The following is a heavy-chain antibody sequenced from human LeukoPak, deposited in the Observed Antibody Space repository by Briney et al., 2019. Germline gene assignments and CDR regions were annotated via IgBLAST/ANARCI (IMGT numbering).Heavy chain of an antibody. V-gene: IGHV1-69*13. CDR2: IIPIFGTA. Sequence: WASVKVSCKASGGTFSSYAISWVRQAPGQGLEWMGGIIPIFGTANYAQKFQGRVTITADESTSTAYMELSSLRSDGTAVYYCARGGIQLWFLVDYWGQGTLVTVSS. CDR1: GGTFSSYA. CDR3: ARGGIQLWFLVDY. D-gene: IGHD5-18*01. J-gene: IGHJ4*02.